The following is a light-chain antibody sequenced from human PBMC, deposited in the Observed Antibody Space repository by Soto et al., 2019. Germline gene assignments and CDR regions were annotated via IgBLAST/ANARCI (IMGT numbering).Light chain of an antibody. J-gene: IGLJ1*01. CDR1: SSDVGAYNY. CDR3: CSYAGTYSYV. Sequence: QSVLTQPRSVSGSPGQSVTISCTGTSSDVGAYNYASWYQQHSGKAPKFMIYDVSKRPSGVPDRFSGSKSGNTASLTISGLQAEDEADYYCCSYAGTYSYVFGTG. V-gene: IGLV2-11*01. CDR2: DVS.